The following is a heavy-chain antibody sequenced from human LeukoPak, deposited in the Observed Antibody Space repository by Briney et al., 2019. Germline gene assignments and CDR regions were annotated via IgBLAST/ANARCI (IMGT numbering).Heavy chain of an antibody. D-gene: IGHD7-27*01. CDR1: GGSFSGYY. CDR3: ARHSPYWGSVFDY. J-gene: IGHJ4*02. CDR2: INHSGST. Sequence: SETLSLTCAVYGGSFSGYYWSWLRQPPGKGLEWIGEINHSGSTNYNPSLKSRVTISVDTSKNQFSLKLSSVTAADTAVYYCARHSPYWGSVFDYWGQGTLVTVSS. V-gene: IGHV4-34*01.